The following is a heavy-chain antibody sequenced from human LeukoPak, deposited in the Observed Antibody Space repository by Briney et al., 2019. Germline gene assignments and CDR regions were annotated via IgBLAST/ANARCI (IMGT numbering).Heavy chain of an antibody. J-gene: IGHJ5*02. CDR3: ARRGGSADWFDP. D-gene: IGHD2-15*01. V-gene: IGHV4-39*01. CDR2: IYYSGST. Sequence: SETLSPTCTVSGGSISSSSYYWGWIRQPPGKGLEWIGSIYYSGSTYYNPSLKSRVTISVDTSKNQFSLKLSSVTAADTAVYYCARRGGSADWFDPWGQGTLVTVSS. CDR1: GGSISSSSYY.